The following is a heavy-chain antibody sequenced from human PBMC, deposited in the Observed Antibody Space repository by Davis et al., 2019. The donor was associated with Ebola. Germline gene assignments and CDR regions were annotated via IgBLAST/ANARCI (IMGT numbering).Heavy chain of an antibody. J-gene: IGHJ2*01. D-gene: IGHD3-22*01. CDR3: ARLDSTGYYYLSRYFDL. CDR1: GYSFTTYW. CDR2: IYPGDSDT. Sequence: GESLKISCKGSGYSFTTYWIAWVRQMPGKGLEWMGIIYPGDSDTRYSPSFQGQVTISADKSISTAYLQWSSLKASDTAMYYCARLDSTGYYYLSRYFDLWGRGTLVTVSS. V-gene: IGHV5-51*01.